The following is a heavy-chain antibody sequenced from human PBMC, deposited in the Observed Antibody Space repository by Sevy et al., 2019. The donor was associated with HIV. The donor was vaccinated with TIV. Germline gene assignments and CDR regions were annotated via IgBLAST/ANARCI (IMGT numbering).Heavy chain of an antibody. V-gene: IGHV1-18*01. CDR1: GYTFTSYG. CDR3: AREASSSSSWPPVRAFDI. CDR2: ISAYNGNT. J-gene: IGHJ3*02. D-gene: IGHD6-13*01. Sequence: ASVKVSCKASGYTFTSYGISWVRQAPGQGLEWMGWISAYNGNTNYAQKLQGRVTMTTDTSTSTAYMELRSLRSDDTAVYYCAREASSSSSWPPVRAFDIWGQGTMVTVSS.